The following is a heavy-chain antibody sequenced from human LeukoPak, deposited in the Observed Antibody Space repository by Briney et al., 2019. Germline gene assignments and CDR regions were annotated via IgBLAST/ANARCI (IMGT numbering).Heavy chain of an antibody. Sequence: SETLSLTCTVSGGSISSGGYYWSWIRQHPGKGLEWIGYIYYSGTTYYNPSLKSRVTISVDTSKNQFSLKLFSVTAADTAVYYCAREDYYDSSGYLDYWGQGTLVTVSS. CDR3: AREDYYDSSGYLDY. CDR2: IYYSGTT. V-gene: IGHV4-31*03. J-gene: IGHJ4*02. D-gene: IGHD3-22*01. CDR1: GGSISSGGYY.